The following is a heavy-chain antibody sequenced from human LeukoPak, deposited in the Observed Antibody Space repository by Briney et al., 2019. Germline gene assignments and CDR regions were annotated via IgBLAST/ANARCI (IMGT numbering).Heavy chain of an antibody. Sequence: PGRSLTLSCAASGFIFSNYAIHWVRQAPGKGLEGVAAVSYDGNLQHYADAVKGRFTVSRDNSKNTVFLQINSLRTEDSAVYWCVKVYPTVTTSSVLGSWGQGTLVTVSS. CDR1: GFIFSNYA. CDR3: VKVYPTVTTSSVLGS. V-gene: IGHV3-30*18. D-gene: IGHD4-17*01. CDR2: VSYDGNLQ. J-gene: IGHJ4*02.